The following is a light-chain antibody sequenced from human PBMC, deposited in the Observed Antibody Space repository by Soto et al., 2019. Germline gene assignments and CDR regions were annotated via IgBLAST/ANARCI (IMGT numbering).Light chain of an antibody. V-gene: IGKV3-20*01. Sequence: EIVLTQSPGTLSLSPGERATLSCRASQSVDSNYFAWYQHKPGQAPRLLIYGASSRATGIPDRFSGGGSGTDFTLTSSRLEPEDFVVYYCQQYGSSPQTFGQGTKLEIK. J-gene: IGKJ2*01. CDR2: GAS. CDR1: QSVDSNY. CDR3: QQYGSSPQT.